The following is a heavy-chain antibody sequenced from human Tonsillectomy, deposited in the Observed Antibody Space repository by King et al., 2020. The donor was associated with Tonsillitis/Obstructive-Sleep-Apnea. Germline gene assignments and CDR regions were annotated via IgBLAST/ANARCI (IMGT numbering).Heavy chain of an antibody. D-gene: IGHD6-6*01. CDR3: AEGRTRSSCFDY. CDR2: IKSKADGGTT. Sequence: VQLVESGGGLVKPGGSLRLSCAASGFTFTNAWVSWVRQAPGKGLEWVGRIKSKADGGTTDYAAPVKDRFTISRDDSKNTLSLQMNSLRTEDTAVYYWAEGRTRSSCFDYWGQGTLVTVSS. V-gene: IGHV3-15*01. J-gene: IGHJ4*02. CDR1: GFTFTNAW.